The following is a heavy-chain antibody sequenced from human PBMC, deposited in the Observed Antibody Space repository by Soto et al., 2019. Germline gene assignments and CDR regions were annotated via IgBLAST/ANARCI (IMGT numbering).Heavy chain of an antibody. Sequence: GGSLRLSCAASGFTFSSYGMHWVRQAPGKGLEWVAVIWYDGSNKYYADSVKGRFTISRDNSKNTLYLQMNSLRAEDTAVYYCARPGYCSGGSCYNHMDVWGKGTTVTVSS. D-gene: IGHD2-15*01. J-gene: IGHJ6*03. CDR2: IWYDGSNK. CDR1: GFTFSSYG. CDR3: ARPGYCSGGSCYNHMDV. V-gene: IGHV3-33*01.